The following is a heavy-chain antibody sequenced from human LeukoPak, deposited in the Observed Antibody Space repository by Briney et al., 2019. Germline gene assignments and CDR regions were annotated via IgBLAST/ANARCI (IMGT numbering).Heavy chain of an antibody. Sequence: GRSLRLSCAASGFTFSSYGMHWVRQAPGKGLEWVAVIWYDGSNKYYADSVKGRFTISRDNSKNTLYLQMNSLRAEDTAVYYCAKEGSSSSLFLDYWDQGTLVTVSS. CDR2: IWYDGSNK. J-gene: IGHJ4*02. CDR3: AKEGSSSSLFLDY. V-gene: IGHV3-33*06. D-gene: IGHD6-6*01. CDR1: GFTFSSYG.